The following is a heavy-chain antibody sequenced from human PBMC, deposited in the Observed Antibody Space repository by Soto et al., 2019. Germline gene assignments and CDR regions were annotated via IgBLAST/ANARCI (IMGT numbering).Heavy chain of an antibody. V-gene: IGHV1-46*01. Sequence: ASVKVSCKASGYTFTSYYIHWVRQAPGQGLEYVGMIDPNSGGTNYAQKFQGRVSMTRDTSTSSVYMELSSLRSEDTAVYYCARDPYPVLMVNAPNLYGMDVWG. J-gene: IGHJ6*02. D-gene: IGHD2-8*01. CDR1: GYTFTSYY. CDR2: IDPNSGGT. CDR3: ARDPYPVLMVNAPNLYGMDV.